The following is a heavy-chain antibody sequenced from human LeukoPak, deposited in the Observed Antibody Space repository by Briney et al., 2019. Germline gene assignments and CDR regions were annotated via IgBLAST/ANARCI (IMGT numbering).Heavy chain of an antibody. Sequence: GGSLRLSCAASGFTFGTYAMRWVRQAPGKGLVWVSSINSDGSSTNYADSVKGRFTISRDNAKNTLYLQMNSLRGEDTAVYYCARGGGSGWSLFDYWGQGTLVTVSS. CDR2: INSDGSST. V-gene: IGHV3-74*01. CDR3: ARGGGSGWSLFDY. D-gene: IGHD6-19*01. CDR1: GFTFGTYA. J-gene: IGHJ4*02.